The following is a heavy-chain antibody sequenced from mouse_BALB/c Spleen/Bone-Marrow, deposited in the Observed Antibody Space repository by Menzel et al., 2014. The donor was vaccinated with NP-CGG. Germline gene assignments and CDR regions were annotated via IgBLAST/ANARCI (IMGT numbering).Heavy chain of an antibody. D-gene: IGHD2-4*01. V-gene: IGHV2-2*02. CDR2: IWSGGNR. CDR1: GFSISNYA. CDR3: ARNYDFGDYYAMDY. J-gene: IGHJ4*01. Sequence: QVQLQQSGSGLVQPSQSLSITCTVSGFSISNYAVHWVRQPPGKGLEWLGVIWSGGNRDYNAAFISRLSISKDNSKSQVFFKMNSLQPNDTAIYYCARNYDFGDYYAMDYWGQGTSVTVS.